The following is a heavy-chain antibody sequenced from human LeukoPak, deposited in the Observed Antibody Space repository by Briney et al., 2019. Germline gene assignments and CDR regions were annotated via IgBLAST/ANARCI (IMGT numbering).Heavy chain of an antibody. CDR1: GGSFSGYY. Sequence: PSETLSLTCAVYGGSFSGYYWSWIRQPPGKGLEWIGEINHSGSINYNPSLKSRVTISVDTSKNQFSLKLSSVTAADTAVYYCARAYGSGSYYSHYYYYYMDVWGKGTTVTVSS. V-gene: IGHV4-34*01. J-gene: IGHJ6*03. D-gene: IGHD3-10*01. CDR3: ARAYGSGSYYSHYYYYYMDV. CDR2: INHSGSI.